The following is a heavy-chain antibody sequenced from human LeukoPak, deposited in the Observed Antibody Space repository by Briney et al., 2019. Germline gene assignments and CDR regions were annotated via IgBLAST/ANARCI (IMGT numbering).Heavy chain of an antibody. CDR2: ISGSGGAT. Sequence: GGSLRLSCAASGFTFNTYGMSWVRQAPGKGLEWVSGISGSGGATYYADSVKGRFTISRDDPHNTLYLQMNSLRAEDTAVYYCAKNPYSSGWPYPDYWGQGTLVTVSS. V-gene: IGHV3-23*01. D-gene: IGHD6-19*01. J-gene: IGHJ4*02. CDR1: GFTFNTYG. CDR3: AKNPYSSGWPYPDY.